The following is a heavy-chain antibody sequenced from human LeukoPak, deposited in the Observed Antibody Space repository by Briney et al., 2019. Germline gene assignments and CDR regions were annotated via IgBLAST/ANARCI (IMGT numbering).Heavy chain of an antibody. V-gene: IGHV3-48*03. CDR3: ARDTLLYADSPDAFDM. D-gene: IGHD4-17*01. CDR2: IGSSGSTV. Sequence: GGSLRLSCAASGFTVSSNEMSWVRQAPGKGLEWVSYIGSSGSTVYYADSVKGRFTISRDNAKKSLYLQMNSLRDEDTAVYYCARDTLLYADSPDAFDMWGQGTMVTVSS. J-gene: IGHJ3*02. CDR1: GFTVSSNE.